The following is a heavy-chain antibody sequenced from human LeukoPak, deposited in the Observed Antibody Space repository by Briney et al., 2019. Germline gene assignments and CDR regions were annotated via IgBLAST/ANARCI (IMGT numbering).Heavy chain of an antibody. Sequence: GGSLRLSCAASGFTVSSNYMSWVRQAPGKGLEWVSVIYSGGSTYYADSVKGRFTISRDNSKNTLCLQMNSLRAEDTAVYYCAREPVVVVAATPVHYYGMDVWGQGTTVTVSS. CDR2: IYSGGST. J-gene: IGHJ6*02. D-gene: IGHD2-15*01. V-gene: IGHV3-66*01. CDR3: AREPVVVVAATPVHYYGMDV. CDR1: GFTVSSNY.